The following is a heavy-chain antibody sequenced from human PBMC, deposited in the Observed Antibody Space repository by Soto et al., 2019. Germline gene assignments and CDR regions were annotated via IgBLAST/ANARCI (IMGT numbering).Heavy chain of an antibody. Sequence: QVQLVQSGAEVKKPGASVKVSCKASGYTFTSYAISWVRQAPGQGLEWMGWVNANNGHTKYSQNLQVRVTMTTDTSTCTAYMELRSLGSDDTAVYYCARGAECAHLDYWGQGTLVTVSS. CDR2: VNANNGHT. CDR3: ARGAECAHLDY. CDR1: GYTFTSYA. V-gene: IGHV1-18*01. D-gene: IGHD3-3*01. J-gene: IGHJ4*02.